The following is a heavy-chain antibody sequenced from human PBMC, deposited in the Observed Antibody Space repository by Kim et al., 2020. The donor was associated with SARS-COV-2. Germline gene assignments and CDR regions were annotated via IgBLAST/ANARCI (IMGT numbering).Heavy chain of an antibody. J-gene: IGHJ5*02. Sequence: GGSLRLSCAASGFTFSSYWMSWVRQAPGKGLEWVANIKQDGSEKYYVDSVKGRFTISRDNAKNSLYLQMNSLRAEDTAVYYCAREIYGGNSVGFDPWGQGTLVTVSS. D-gene: IGHD4-17*01. CDR3: AREIYGGNSVGFDP. CDR1: GFTFSSYW. CDR2: IKQDGSEK. V-gene: IGHV3-7*03.